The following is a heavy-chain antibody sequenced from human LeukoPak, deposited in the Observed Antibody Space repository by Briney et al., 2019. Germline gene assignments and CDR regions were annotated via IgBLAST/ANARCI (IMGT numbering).Heavy chain of an antibody. CDR2: IKQDGSEK. Sequence: GGSLRLSCAASGFTFSSYWMSWVRQAPGKGLEWVANIKQDGSEKYSVDSVKGRFTISRDNAKNSLFLQMNSLRADDTAVYYCARATAKQQLVSPLGYWGQGTLVTVSS. V-gene: IGHV3-7*01. CDR3: ARATAKQQLVSPLGY. D-gene: IGHD6-13*01. CDR1: GFTFSSYW. J-gene: IGHJ4*02.